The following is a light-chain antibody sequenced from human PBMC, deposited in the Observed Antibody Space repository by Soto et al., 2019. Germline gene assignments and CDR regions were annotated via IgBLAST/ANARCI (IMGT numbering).Light chain of an antibody. Sequence: QSVLTQPPSVSGAPGQRVTISCTGSTSNIGAGYDVHWYQQLPGTAPKLLIYGNNNRPSGVPDRFSGSKSGTSASLAITGLQAEDEADYYCQSYDISLSGSNVVFGGGTELTVL. CDR2: GNN. V-gene: IGLV1-40*01. J-gene: IGLJ2*01. CDR1: TSNIGAGYD. CDR3: QSYDISLSGSNVV.